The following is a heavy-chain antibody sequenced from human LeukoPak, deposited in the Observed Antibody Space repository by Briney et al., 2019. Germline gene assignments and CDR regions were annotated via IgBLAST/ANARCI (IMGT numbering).Heavy chain of an antibody. CDR1: GFSLSRDS. CDR2: ISGSGGST. D-gene: IGHD6-13*01. V-gene: IGHV3-23*01. J-gene: IGHJ4*02. Sequence: GGSLRLSCVASGFSLSRDSMNWVRQAPGKGLEWVSAISGSGGSTYYADSVKGRFTISRDNSKNTLYLQMNSLRAEDTAVYYCAKGVFKQQLGRYFDYWGQGTLVTVSS. CDR3: AKGVFKQQLGRYFDY.